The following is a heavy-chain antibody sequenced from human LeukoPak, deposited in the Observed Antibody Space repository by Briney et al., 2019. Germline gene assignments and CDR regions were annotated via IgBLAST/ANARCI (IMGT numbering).Heavy chain of an antibody. D-gene: IGHD3-10*01. V-gene: IGHV3-23*01. Sequence: GGSLRFYCAASGFTFSSYAMSWVRQAPGKGLEWVSAISGSSGSTYYADSVKGRFTISRDNSKNTLYLQMNSLRAEDTAVYYCAKDILLWFGNDYWGQGTLVTVSS. CDR3: AKDILLWFGNDY. CDR2: ISGSSGST. CDR1: GFTFSSYA. J-gene: IGHJ4*02.